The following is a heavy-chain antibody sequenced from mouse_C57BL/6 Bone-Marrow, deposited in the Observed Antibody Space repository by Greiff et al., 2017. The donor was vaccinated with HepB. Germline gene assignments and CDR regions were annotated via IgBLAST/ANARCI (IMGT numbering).Heavy chain of an antibody. CDR1: GYSITSGYY. CDR2: ISYDGSN. Sequence: DVQLQESGPGLVKPSQSLSLTCSVTGYSITSGYYWNWIRQFPGNKLEWMGYISYDGSNNYNPSLKNRISITRDPSKNQFFLKLNSVTTEDTATYYWAGGGFIGVDFGVWGTGTTVTVSS. J-gene: IGHJ1*03. D-gene: IGHD1-1*01. V-gene: IGHV3-6*01. CDR3: AGGGFIGVDFGV.